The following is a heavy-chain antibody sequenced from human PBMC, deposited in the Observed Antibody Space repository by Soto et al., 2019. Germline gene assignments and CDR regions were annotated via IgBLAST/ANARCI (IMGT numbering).Heavy chain of an antibody. D-gene: IGHD6-19*01. CDR1: GFSLSTSGLG. CDR3: AHRPSGWYLFDY. J-gene: IGHJ4*02. CDR2: IYWNDDK. V-gene: IGHV2-5*01. Sequence: QITLKASGPPLVRPTQTLTLTCTFSGFSLSTSGLGVGWIRQPPGKALEWLALIYWNDDKRYSPSLKARLTITKDTSKNQVVLTMTNMDPVDTATYYCAHRPSGWYLFDYWGQGTLVTVSS.